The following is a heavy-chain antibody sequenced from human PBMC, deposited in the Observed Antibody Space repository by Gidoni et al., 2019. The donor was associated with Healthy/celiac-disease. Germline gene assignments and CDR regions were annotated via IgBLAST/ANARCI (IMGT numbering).Heavy chain of an antibody. CDR3: ARGRGAMADY. Sequence: QLQLQESGPGLVKPSETLSLTCTVSGGSISSSSYYWGWIRQPPGKGLEWIGSIYYSGSTYYNTSLKSRVTISVDTSKNQFSLKLSSVTAADTAVYYCARGRGAMADYWGQGTLVTVSS. CDR1: GGSISSSSYY. J-gene: IGHJ4*02. D-gene: IGHD3-16*01. CDR2: IYYSGST. V-gene: IGHV4-39*07.